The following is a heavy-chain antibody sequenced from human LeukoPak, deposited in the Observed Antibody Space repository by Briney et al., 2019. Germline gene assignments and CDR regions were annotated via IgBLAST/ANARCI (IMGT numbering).Heavy chain of an antibody. V-gene: IGHV3-21*01. CDR1: GFTFSSYS. CDR3: ARDLIAVAGSHFWNMDV. J-gene: IGHJ6*03. CDR2: ISSSSSYI. Sequence: GGSLRLSCAASGFTFSSYSMNWVRQAPGKGLEWVSSISSSSSYIYYADSVKGRFTISRDNAKNSLYLQMNSLRAEDTAVYYCARDLIAVAGSHFWNMDVWGKGTTVTVSS. D-gene: IGHD6-13*01.